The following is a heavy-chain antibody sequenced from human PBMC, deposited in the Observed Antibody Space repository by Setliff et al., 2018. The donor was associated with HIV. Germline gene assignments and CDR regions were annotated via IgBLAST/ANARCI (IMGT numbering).Heavy chain of an antibody. D-gene: IGHD3-16*01. J-gene: IGHJ4*02. CDR3: VRGLFGTRDY. CDR2: INPNSGDT. Sequence: GASVKVSCKASGYTFTGYHMHWVRQAPGHGLEWMGWINPNSGDTHYEQNFKGRVTMTSDTSINTAYMEMSSLRSDDTAIYYCVRGLFGTRDYWGQGTLVTVSS. CDR1: GYTFTGYH. V-gene: IGHV1-2*02.